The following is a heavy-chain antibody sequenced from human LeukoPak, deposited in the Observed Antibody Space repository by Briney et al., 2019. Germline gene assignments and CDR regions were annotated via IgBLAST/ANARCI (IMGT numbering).Heavy chain of an antibody. Sequence: ASVKVSCKASGYTFTSYGISWVRQAPGQGLEWMGWISAYNGNTNYARKLQGRVTMTTDTSTSTAYMELRSLRSDDTAVYYCAREVLLWFRESLSLDYWGQGTLVTVSS. CDR1: GYTFTSYG. D-gene: IGHD3-10*01. CDR2: ISAYNGNT. V-gene: IGHV1-18*01. CDR3: AREVLLWFRESLSLDY. J-gene: IGHJ4*02.